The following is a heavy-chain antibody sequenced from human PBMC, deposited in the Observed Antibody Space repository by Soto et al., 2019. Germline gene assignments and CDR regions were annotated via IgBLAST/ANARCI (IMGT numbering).Heavy chain of an antibody. CDR2: IRSKAYGGTT. CDR3: TRESAYYDSSGYYYPFDY. D-gene: IGHD3-22*01. Sequence: GGSLRLSCTASGFTFGDYAMSWVRQVPGKGLEWVGFIRSKAYGGTTEYAASVKGRFTISRDDSKSIAYLQMNSLKTEDTAVYYCTRESAYYDSSGYYYPFDYWGQGTLVTVSS. CDR1: GFTFGDYA. V-gene: IGHV3-49*04. J-gene: IGHJ4*02.